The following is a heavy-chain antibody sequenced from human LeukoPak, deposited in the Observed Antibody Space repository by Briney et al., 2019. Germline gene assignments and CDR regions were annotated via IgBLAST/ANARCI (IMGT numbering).Heavy chain of an antibody. Sequence: SETLSLTCAVSGYSISSGYYWGWIRQPPGKGLEWIGSIYHSGSTYYNPSLKSRVTISVDTSKDQFSLKLSSVTAADTAVYYCARAGVIAAGYYYYYMDVWGKGTTVTVSS. V-gene: IGHV4-38-2*01. CDR1: GYSISSGYY. CDR2: IYHSGST. J-gene: IGHJ6*03. D-gene: IGHD6-13*01. CDR3: ARAGVIAAGYYYYYMDV.